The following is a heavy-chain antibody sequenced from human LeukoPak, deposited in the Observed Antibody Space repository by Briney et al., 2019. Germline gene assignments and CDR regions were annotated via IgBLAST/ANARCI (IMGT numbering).Heavy chain of an antibody. D-gene: IGHD6-13*01. Sequence: PGGSLRLSCAASGFTFSSYAMSWVRQAPGKGLEWVSAISGSAGSTYYADSVKGRFTISRDISKNTLYLQMNSLRAEDTAVYYCARGSIAAAGSFDPWGQGTLVTVSS. CDR3: ARGSIAAAGSFDP. J-gene: IGHJ5*02. CDR1: GFTFSSYA. CDR2: ISGSAGST. V-gene: IGHV3-23*01.